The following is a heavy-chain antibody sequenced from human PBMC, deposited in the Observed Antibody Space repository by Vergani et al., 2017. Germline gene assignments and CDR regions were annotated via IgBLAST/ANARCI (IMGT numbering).Heavy chain of an antibody. J-gene: IGHJ6*02. CDR1: GFTVSGSA. Sequence: EVQLVESGGGLIQPGGSLRLSCAASGFTVSGSAMHWVRQASGKGLEWVGRIRSKANSYATAYAASVKGRFTISRDDSKNTAYLQMNSLKTEDTAVYYCTRQDHGSSWYAYYYYYGMDVWGQGTTVTVSS. D-gene: IGHD6-13*01. CDR2: IRSKANSYAT. V-gene: IGHV3-73*01. CDR3: TRQDHGSSWYAYYYYYGMDV.